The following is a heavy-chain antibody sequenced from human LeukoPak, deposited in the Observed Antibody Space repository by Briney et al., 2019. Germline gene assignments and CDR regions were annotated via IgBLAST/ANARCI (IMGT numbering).Heavy chain of an antibody. Sequence: KSSETLSLTCTVSGGSIRSYYWTWIRQPAGKGLEWIGRFYSSGSTNYNPSLKSRVTMSVDTSKNQFSLNLSSVTAADTAVYYCARDGGYCGDGGCYTDYWSQGTLVTVSS. CDR3: ARDGGYCGDGGCYTDY. CDR1: GGSIRSYY. V-gene: IGHV4-4*07. D-gene: IGHD2-15*01. CDR2: FYSSGST. J-gene: IGHJ4*02.